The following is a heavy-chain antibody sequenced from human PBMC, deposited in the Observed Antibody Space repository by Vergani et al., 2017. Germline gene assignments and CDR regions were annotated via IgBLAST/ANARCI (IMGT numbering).Heavy chain of an antibody. CDR2: IYSTGST. V-gene: IGHV4-4*01. Sequence: QVQLQESGPGLVKPPGTLSLTCAVSGDSISSTNWWSWVRQSPGKGLEWIGYIYSTGSTNYNPSLNSRVTMSVDTSKNQFSLKVRSVTAADTAVYFCARVMYRDEASTGYRLEGMDIWGQGTTVTISS. CDR3: ARVMYRDEASTGYRLEGMDI. CDR1: GDSISSTNW. J-gene: IGHJ6*02. D-gene: IGHD3-16*02.